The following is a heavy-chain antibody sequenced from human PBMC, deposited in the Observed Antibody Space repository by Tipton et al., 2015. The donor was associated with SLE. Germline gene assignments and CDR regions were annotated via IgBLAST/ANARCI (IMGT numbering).Heavy chain of an antibody. J-gene: IGHJ4*02. CDR3: ARDGGGDGYFDY. CDR1: GFTFSSYA. V-gene: IGHV3-74*01. D-gene: IGHD2-21*02. CDR2: INSDGSST. Sequence: GSLRLSCAASGFTFSSYAMHWVRQAPGKGLVWVSRINSDGSSTSYADSVKGRFTISRDNAKNTLYMQMNSLRAEDTAVYYCARDGGGDGYFDYWGQGTLVTVSS.